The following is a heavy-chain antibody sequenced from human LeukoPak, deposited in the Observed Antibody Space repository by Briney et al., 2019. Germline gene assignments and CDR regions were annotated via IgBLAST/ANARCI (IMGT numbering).Heavy chain of an antibody. CDR2: IIPIFGTA. D-gene: IGHD1-26*01. CDR3: ARSRIVGATDWYFDL. CDR1: GGTFSSYA. J-gene: IGHJ2*01. Sequence: SVKVSCKASGGTFSSYAISWVRQAPGQGLEWMGGIIPIFGTANYAQKFQGRVTITADKSTSTAYMELSGLRSEDTAVYYCARSRIVGATDWYFDLWGRGTLVTVSS. V-gene: IGHV1-69*06.